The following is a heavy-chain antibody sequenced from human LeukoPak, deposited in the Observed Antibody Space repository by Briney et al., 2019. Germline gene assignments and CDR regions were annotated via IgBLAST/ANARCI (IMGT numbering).Heavy chain of an antibody. J-gene: IGHJ4*02. D-gene: IGHD6-19*01. V-gene: IGHV4-38-2*02. CDR1: GYSISSGYY. CDR3: ASLGYSSGWYVDY. CDR2: IYHSGST. Sequence: PSETLSLTCTVSGYSISSGYYWGWIRQPPGKGLEWIGSIYHSGSTYYNPSLKSRVTISVDTSKNQFSLKLSSVTAADTAVYYCASLGYSSGWYVDYWGQGTLVTVSS.